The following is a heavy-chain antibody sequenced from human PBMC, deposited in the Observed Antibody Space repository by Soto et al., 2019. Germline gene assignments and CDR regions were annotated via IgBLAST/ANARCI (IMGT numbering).Heavy chain of an antibody. CDR2: ISGGAGTT. V-gene: IGHV3-23*01. J-gene: IGHJ4*02. Sequence: GGSLRLSCAASGFTFSNYAMSWVRLAPGKGLEWVSVISGGAGTTDYADSVKGRFTISRDNSKNTLYLQMNSLRAEDTAVYYCARDPRVVMVITNYFDYWGQGILVTVPQ. D-gene: IGHD3-22*01. CDR1: GFTFSNYA. CDR3: ARDPRVVMVITNYFDY.